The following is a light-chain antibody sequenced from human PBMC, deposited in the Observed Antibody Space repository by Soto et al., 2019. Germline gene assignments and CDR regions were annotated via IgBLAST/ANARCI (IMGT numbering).Light chain of an antibody. J-gene: IGKJ1*01. CDR2: GAS. Sequence: EIQMTQSPSSLSASVGDRVTITCRASQGISNYLAWYQQKPGKVPKLLIYGASTLQSGVPSRLSGCGSGTDFTLIINSLQPEDVATYYCQKYDSAPWTFGQGTKVEIK. CDR1: QGISNY. CDR3: QKYDSAPWT. V-gene: IGKV1-27*01.